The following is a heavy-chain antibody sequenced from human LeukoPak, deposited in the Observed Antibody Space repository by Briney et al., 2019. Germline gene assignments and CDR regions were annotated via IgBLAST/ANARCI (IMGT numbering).Heavy chain of an antibody. Sequence: GGSLRLSCAASGFTFGSYSMNWVRQAPGKGLEWVSYISSSSSTIYYADSVKGRFTISRDNAKNSLYLQMNSLRAEDTAVYYCARGHDFWSGYEPTYFDYWGQGTLVTVSS. J-gene: IGHJ4*02. D-gene: IGHD3-3*01. CDR2: ISSSSSTI. CDR1: GFTFGSYS. CDR3: ARGHDFWSGYEPTYFDY. V-gene: IGHV3-48*01.